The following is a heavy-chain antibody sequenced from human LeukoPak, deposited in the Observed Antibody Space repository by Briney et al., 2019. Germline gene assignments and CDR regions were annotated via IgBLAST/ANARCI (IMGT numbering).Heavy chain of an antibody. Sequence: TGGSLRPSCAASGFTFSSYSMNWVRQAPGKGLEWVSSISSSSSYIYYADSVKGRFTISRDNAKNSLYLQMNSLRAEDTAVYYCARDSYYDFWSGYTNNWFDPWGQGTLVTVSS. CDR2: ISSSSSYI. V-gene: IGHV3-21*01. CDR1: GFTFSSYS. D-gene: IGHD3-3*01. J-gene: IGHJ5*02. CDR3: ARDSYYDFWSGYTNNWFDP.